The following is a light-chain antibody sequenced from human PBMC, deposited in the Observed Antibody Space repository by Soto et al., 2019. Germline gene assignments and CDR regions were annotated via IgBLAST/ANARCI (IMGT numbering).Light chain of an antibody. CDR1: QSVSGN. V-gene: IGKV3-15*01. CDR3: HQYNIRPWT. J-gene: IGKJ1*01. Sequence: EIVMTQSPATLSVSPGVGATLSCRASQSVSGNLAWYQHKPGQAPRLLIHGASTRATGIPARFSGSGSGTEFTLTISSLQSEDFAVYYCHQYNIRPWTFGHGTKVEI. CDR2: GAS.